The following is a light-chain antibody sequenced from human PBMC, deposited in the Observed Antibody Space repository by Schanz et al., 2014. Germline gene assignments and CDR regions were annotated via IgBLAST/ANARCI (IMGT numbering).Light chain of an antibody. CDR1: SSDVGGYNF. Sequence: QSALTQPASVSGSPGQSITISCTGSSSDVGGYNFVSWYQHHPGQAPKLLIYDVSKRPSGVYTRFSGSKSGNTASLTVSGLQAEDEADYYCNSYAGSNNAVFAGGTKLTFL. CDR3: NSYAGSNNAV. V-gene: IGLV2-14*02. J-gene: IGLJ2*01. CDR2: DVS.